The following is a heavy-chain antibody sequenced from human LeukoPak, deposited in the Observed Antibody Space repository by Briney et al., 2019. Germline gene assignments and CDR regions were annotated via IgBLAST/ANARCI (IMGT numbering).Heavy chain of an antibody. V-gene: IGHV3-48*01. CDR3: ARDRWHYGSGSGFFDY. CDR1: GFGFSDYS. CDR2: IRSSTSNI. D-gene: IGHD3-3*02. J-gene: IGHJ4*02. Sequence: QPGGSLRLSCTASGFGFSDYSMNWVRQAPGKGLEWVSYIRSSTSNIFYAESVKGRFTVSRDNAKNSLYLHMNSLRAEDTAVYYCARDRWHYGSGSGFFDYWGQGTLVTVSS.